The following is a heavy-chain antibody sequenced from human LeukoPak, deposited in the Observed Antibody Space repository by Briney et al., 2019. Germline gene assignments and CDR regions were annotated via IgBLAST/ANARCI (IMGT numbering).Heavy chain of an antibody. CDR1: GFTFSSYE. Sequence: HPGGSLRLSCAASGFTFSSYEMNWVRQAPGKGLEWVSYISSSGSTIYYADSVKGRFTISRDNAKNSLYLQMNSLRAEDTAVYYCARDYCSSTSCYLYYYYGMDVWGQGTTGTVSS. D-gene: IGHD2-2*01. CDR2: ISSSGSTI. V-gene: IGHV3-48*03. J-gene: IGHJ6*02. CDR3: ARDYCSSTSCYLYYYYGMDV.